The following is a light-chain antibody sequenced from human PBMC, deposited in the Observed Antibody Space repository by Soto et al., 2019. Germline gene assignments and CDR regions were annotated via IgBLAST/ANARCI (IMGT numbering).Light chain of an antibody. CDR2: DVT. CDR1: SSDVGTYNR. V-gene: IGLV2-18*02. Sequence: QSVLTQPPSVSGSPGQSVAISCTGTSSDVGTYNRVSWYQQPPGTAPKLMIYDVTNRPSGVPDRFSGSKSGNTASLTISGLQADDVADYYCTSFTSINPYVFGPGSEVTVL. J-gene: IGLJ1*01. CDR3: TSFTSINPYV.